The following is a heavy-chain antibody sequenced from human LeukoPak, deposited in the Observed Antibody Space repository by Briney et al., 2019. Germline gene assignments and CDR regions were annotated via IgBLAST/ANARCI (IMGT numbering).Heavy chain of an antibody. V-gene: IGHV3-30*02. J-gene: IGHJ4*02. CDR3: ARLSIAAAGTQFDY. D-gene: IGHD6-13*01. CDR1: GFTFSRFG. CDR2: ILYDGSKK. Sequence: PGGSLRLSCSASGFTFSRFGMHWVRQAPGQGLEWVAFILYDGSKKYYADSVKGRFTISRDNSKNTLSLQMNSLRAEDTAVYYCARLSIAAAGTQFDYWGQGTLVTVSS.